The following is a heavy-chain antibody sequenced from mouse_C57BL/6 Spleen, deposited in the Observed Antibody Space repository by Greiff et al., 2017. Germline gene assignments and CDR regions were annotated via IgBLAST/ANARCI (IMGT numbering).Heavy chain of an antibody. CDR2: IHIGNGYT. J-gene: IGHJ3*01. Sequence: EVQLQQPGAELVRPGSSVKMSCKTSGYTFTSYGINWVKQRPGQGLEWIGYIHIGNGYTDYNEKFKGKATLTSDTSSSPAYMQLSSLTSEDAAIYFYARDYCSSYGAYWGQGTLVTVSA. V-gene: IGHV1-58*01. D-gene: IGHD1-1*01. CDR3: ARDYCSSYGAY. CDR1: GYTFTSYG.